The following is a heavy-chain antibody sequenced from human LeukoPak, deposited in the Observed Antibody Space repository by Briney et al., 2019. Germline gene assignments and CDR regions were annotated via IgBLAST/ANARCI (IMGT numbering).Heavy chain of an antibody. V-gene: IGHV3-30*02. D-gene: IGHD3-10*01. CDR2: IRYDGSNK. Sequence: GGSLRLSCAASGFTFSSYGMHWARQAPGKGLEWVAFIRYDGSNKYYADSVKGRFTISRDNSKNTLYLQMNSLRAEDTAVYYCAKEIHYYGSGSYYRDYYYYGMDVWGQGITVTVSS. J-gene: IGHJ6*02. CDR1: GFTFSSYG. CDR3: AKEIHYYGSGSYYRDYYYYGMDV.